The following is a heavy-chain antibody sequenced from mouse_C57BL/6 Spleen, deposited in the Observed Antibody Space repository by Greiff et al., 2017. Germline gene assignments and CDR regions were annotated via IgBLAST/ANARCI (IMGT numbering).Heavy chain of an antibody. CDR2: IYPGDGDT. V-gene: IGHV1-82*01. CDR1: GYAFSSSW. D-gene: IGHD2-3*01. CDR3: TGLLDYFDY. J-gene: IGHJ2*01. Sequence: QVQLQQSGPELVKPGASVKISCKASGYAFSSSWMNWVKQRPGKGLEWIGRIYPGDGDTNYNGKFKGKAILTADKSSSTAYMELRSLTSEDSAVYYCTGLLDYFDYWGQGTTLTVSS.